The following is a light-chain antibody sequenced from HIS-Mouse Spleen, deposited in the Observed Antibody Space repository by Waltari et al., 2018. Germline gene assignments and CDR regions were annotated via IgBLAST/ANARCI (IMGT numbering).Light chain of an antibody. V-gene: IGLV2-14*03. CDR1: SSDVGGYNY. CDR2: DVS. J-gene: IGLJ3*02. Sequence: QSALTQPASVSGSPGQSITISCTGTSSDVGGYNYVSWYQQHPGKAPKLMIYDVSNRPSGCSNRFSGSESGNTASLTISGLQAEDEADYYCSSYTSSSTWVFGGGTKLTVL. CDR3: SSYTSSSTWV.